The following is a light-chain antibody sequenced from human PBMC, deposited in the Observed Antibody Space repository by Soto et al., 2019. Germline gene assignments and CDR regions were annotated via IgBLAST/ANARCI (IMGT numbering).Light chain of an antibody. CDR2: AAS. CDR1: QRISSW. Sequence: DIQMTQSPSTLCAFVGDRVTITCRASQRISSWLAWYQQKPGKVPKRLISAASSLQSGVPSRFSGSGSGTDFTLTISSLQPEDFATYYCQQSYSIFWGTCGQGTKVDIK. CDR3: QQSYSIFWGT. V-gene: IGKV1-39*01. J-gene: IGKJ1*01.